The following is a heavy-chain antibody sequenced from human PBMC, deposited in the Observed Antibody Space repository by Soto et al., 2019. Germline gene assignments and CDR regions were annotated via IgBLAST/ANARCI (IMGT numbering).Heavy chain of an antibody. CDR1: GFTFSSYG. CDR2: ISYDGSNK. CDR3: ARDWRVAARPGWFDP. D-gene: IGHD6-6*01. V-gene: IGHV3-30*03. Sequence: GGSLRLSCAASGFTFSSYGMHWVRQAPGKGLEWVAVISYDGSNKYYADSVKGRFTISRDNSKNSLYLQMNSLRDEDTAVYYCARDWRVAARPGWFDPWGQGTLVTVSS. J-gene: IGHJ5*02.